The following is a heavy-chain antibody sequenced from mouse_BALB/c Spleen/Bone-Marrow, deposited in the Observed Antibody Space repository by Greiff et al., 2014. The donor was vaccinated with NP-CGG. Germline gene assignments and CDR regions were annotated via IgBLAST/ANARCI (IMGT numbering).Heavy chain of an antibody. V-gene: IGHV1S130*01. D-gene: IGHD1-2*01. J-gene: IGHJ1*01. Sequence: QVQLQQSGSVLVRPGASVKLSCKASGYTFTSSWMHWAKQRPGQGLEWIGEIHPNSGNTNYNEKFKGKATLTVDTSSSTAYVYLSSLTSEDSAVYYCARSTTATYFDVWGAGTTVTVSS. CDR1: GYTFTSSW. CDR2: IHPNSGNT. CDR3: ARSTTATYFDV.